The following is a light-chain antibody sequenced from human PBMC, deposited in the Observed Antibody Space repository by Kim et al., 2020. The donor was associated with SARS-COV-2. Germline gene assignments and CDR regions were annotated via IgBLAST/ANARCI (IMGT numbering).Light chain of an antibody. CDR2: DVR. CDR3: SSYTSSSTYV. V-gene: IGLV2-14*03. CDR1: SSDVGGYNY. J-gene: IGLJ1*01. Sequence: GQALTIPCTGTSSDVGGYNYVSGYQQHPGKAPKLMLYDVRTRHSGVSNRSSVSKSGNTAALTISGLQDEDEADYYCSSYTSSSTYVFGTGTKVTVL.